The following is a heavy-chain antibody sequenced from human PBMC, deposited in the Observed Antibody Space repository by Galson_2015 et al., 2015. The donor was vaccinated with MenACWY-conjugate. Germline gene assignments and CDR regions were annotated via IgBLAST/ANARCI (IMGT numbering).Heavy chain of an antibody. D-gene: IGHD2-8*01. CDR2: INVGSGST. Sequence: SVKVSCKASGYTFTTYPMHWVRQAPGQRLEWMGWINVGSGSTKYLQKFQDRVTITRDTYAILVYMELSSLRSEDTAVYFCASPTIYAINAHYLVSWGQATPVTV. J-gene: IGHJ5*01. V-gene: IGHV1-3*01. CDR1: GYTFTTYP. CDR3: ASPTIYAINAHYLVS.